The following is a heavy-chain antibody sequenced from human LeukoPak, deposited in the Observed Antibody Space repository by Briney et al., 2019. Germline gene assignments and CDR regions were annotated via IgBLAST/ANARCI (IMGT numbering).Heavy chain of an antibody. J-gene: IGHJ3*02. CDR2: ISSSGSTI. CDR1: GFTFSDYY. V-gene: IGHV3-11*04. D-gene: IGHD3-9*01. Sequence: PGGSLRLSCAASGFTFSDYYMSWIRQAPGKRLEWVSYISSSGSTIYYADSVKGRFTISRDNAKNSLYLQMNSLRAEDTAVYYCARAIRYFDWLPRARAFAIWGQGTMVTVSS. CDR3: ARAIRYFDWLPRARAFAI.